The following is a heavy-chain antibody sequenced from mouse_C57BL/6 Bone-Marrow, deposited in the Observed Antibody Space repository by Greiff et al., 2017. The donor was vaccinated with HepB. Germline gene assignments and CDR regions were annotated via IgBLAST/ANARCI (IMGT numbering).Heavy chain of an antibody. D-gene: IGHD3-2*02. CDR2: IYPRSGNT. CDR1: GYTFTSYG. V-gene: IGHV1-81*01. Sequence: VKLMESGAELARPGASVKLSCKASGYTFTSYGISWVKQRTGQGLEWIGEIYPRSGNTYYNEKFKGKATLTADKSSSTAYMELRSLTSEDSAVYFCASCRLRFAYWGQGTLVTVSA. CDR3: ASCRLRFAY. J-gene: IGHJ3*01.